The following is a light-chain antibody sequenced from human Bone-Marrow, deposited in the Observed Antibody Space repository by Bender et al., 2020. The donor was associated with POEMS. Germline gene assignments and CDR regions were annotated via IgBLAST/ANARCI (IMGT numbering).Light chain of an antibody. CDR1: TSDVGGYEF. Sequence: QAALTQPASVSGAPGQSISISCTGSTSDVGGYEFVSWYQQRPGEAPKLIIFDVSNRPSGLSSRFSGSKSGNTASLTISWLQADDEADYYCSSYAASNNVVFGGGTKLTVL. J-gene: IGLJ2*01. CDR2: DVS. V-gene: IGLV2-14*03. CDR3: SSYAASNNVV.